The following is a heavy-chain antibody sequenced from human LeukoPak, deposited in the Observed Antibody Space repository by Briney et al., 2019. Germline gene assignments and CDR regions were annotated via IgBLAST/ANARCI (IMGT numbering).Heavy chain of an antibody. D-gene: IGHD3-16*02. Sequence: SETLSLTCTVSGGSISSSSYYWGWIRQPPGKGLEWIGSIYYSGGTYYNPSLKSRVTISVDTSKNQFSLKLSSVTAADTAVYYCARHLTELRLGELSYEYYFDYWGQGTLVTVSS. J-gene: IGHJ4*02. CDR3: ARHLTELRLGELSYEYYFDY. V-gene: IGHV4-39*01. CDR2: IYYSGGT. CDR1: GGSISSSSYY.